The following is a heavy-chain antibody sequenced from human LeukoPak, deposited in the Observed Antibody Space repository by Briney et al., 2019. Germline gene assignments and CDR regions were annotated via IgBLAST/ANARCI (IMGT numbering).Heavy chain of an antibody. CDR1: GFSFSDYY. CDR3: ARIDAFDI. V-gene: IGHV3-11*06. CDR2: ISSSSSHT. J-gene: IGHJ3*02. Sequence: GGSLRLSCAASGFSFSDYYMTWIRQALGKGLEWLSYISSSSSHTDYADSVKGRFTISRDNAKNSLSLQVNSLRADDTAVYYCARIDAFDIWGQGTMVTVSS.